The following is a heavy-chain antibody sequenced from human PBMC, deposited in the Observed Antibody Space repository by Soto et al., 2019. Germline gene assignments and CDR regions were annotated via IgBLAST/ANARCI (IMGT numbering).Heavy chain of an antibody. Sequence: SETLSLTCTVSGGSISSSSYYWGWIRQPPGKGLEWIGSIYYSGSTYYNPSLKSRVTISVDTSKNQFSLKLSSVTAADTAVYYCARHGQQLGENYYMDVWGKGTTVTVSS. CDR2: IYYSGST. V-gene: IGHV4-39*01. CDR1: GGSISSSSYY. CDR3: ARHGQQLGENYYMDV. J-gene: IGHJ6*03. D-gene: IGHD6-13*01.